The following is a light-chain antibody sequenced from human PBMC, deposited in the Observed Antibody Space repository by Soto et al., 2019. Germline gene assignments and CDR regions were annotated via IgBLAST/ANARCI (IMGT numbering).Light chain of an antibody. CDR2: DAT. Sequence: DIQMTQSPSSLSVSVGDRVTITCQASQDIRNSLNWYQQKAGKAPKLLVNDATNLELGVPSRFSGSGSGTDFTFTISSLQPEDFATYYCQQYYDSMYTFGQGNKLEI. CDR1: QDIRNS. V-gene: IGKV1-33*01. J-gene: IGKJ2*01. CDR3: QQYYDSMYT.